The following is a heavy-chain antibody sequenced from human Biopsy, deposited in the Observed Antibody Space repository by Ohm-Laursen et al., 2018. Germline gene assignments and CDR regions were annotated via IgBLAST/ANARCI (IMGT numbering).Heavy chain of an antibody. V-gene: IGHV3-66*01. CDR3: AGAGGHSF. Sequence: GSLRLSCSATEFNVDRNHMNWVRQALGKGLEWVSMIHGSGRTDYADSVKGRFTVSRDNSKDTVYLQMNALRVDDTAMYYCAGAGGHSFWGQGALVTVSS. CDR1: EFNVDRNH. J-gene: IGHJ4*02. CDR2: IHGSGRT. D-gene: IGHD3-16*01.